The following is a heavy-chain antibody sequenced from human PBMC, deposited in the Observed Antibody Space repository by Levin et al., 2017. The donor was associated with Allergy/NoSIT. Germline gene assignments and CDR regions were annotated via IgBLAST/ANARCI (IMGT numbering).Heavy chain of an antibody. D-gene: IGHD6-13*01. Sequence: GGSLRLSCAASGFIFSNFAMSWVRQAPGKGLEWISSSGSGSTYYADSVKGRFTISSDNSKNTLYLQMDNLRAEDTALYYCAKATDGSWAEFDSWGQGTQVTVSS. CDR2: SSGSGST. CDR3: AKATDGSWAEFDS. V-gene: IGHV3-23*01. CDR1: GFIFSNFA. J-gene: IGHJ5*01.